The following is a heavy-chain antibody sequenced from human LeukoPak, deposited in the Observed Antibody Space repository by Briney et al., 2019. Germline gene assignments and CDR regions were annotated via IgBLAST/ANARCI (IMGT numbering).Heavy chain of an antibody. D-gene: IGHD3-22*01. J-gene: IGHJ3*01. CDR3: ARTHYYHDSSGYCYAF. V-gene: IGHV4-39*01. CDR2: IYYSGST. Sequence: PSETLSPTCTVSGGSINSHSYHWGWIRQPPGKGLEWIGSIYYSGSTYYNPSLKSRITISIDTSKNQFSLKVSSVTAADTAVYYCARTHYYHDSSGYCYAFWGQGTMVTVSS. CDR1: GGSINSHSYH.